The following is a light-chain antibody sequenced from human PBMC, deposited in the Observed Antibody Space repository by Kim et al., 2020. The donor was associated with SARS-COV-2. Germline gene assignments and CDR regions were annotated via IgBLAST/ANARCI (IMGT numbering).Light chain of an antibody. V-gene: IGLV3-1*01. J-gene: IGLJ1*01. CDR2: QDT. CDR3: QAWDTTDAV. CDR1: RLSDKS. Sequence: SLSPGQTATITCSGDRLSDKSVSWYQQRPGQSPVLVLYQDTERPSAIPGRFSGSNSGNTATLTISETQTVDEADYFCQAWDTTDAVFGTGTKVTVL.